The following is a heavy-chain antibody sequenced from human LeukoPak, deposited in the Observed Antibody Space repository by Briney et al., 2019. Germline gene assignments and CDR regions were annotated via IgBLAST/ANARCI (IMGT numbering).Heavy chain of an antibody. CDR1: GYTFTSYD. Sequence: ASVKVSCKASGYTFTSYDINWVRQAPGQGLEWMGIINPRNGGTNYAQKFQGRVTMTRDTFTSTVYMELSSLRSEDTAVYYCARVLEQQLVGDLYYFDYWGQGTLVTVSS. D-gene: IGHD6-13*01. CDR2: INPRNGGT. CDR3: ARVLEQQLVGDLYYFDY. J-gene: IGHJ4*02. V-gene: IGHV1-46*01.